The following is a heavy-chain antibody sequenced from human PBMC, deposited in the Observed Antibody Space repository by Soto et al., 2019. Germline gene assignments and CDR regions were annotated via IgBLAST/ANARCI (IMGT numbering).Heavy chain of an antibody. CDR3: ASIPSRHLVDY. CDR1: SSSSNSIGCY. Sequence: TLSLTCTGSSSSSNSIGCYWCCIRQPPGKGLAWIGSMFYGVSTYYNPSLKSRVTVSVDKSKNQFSLNLRSVTDADTAVYYCASIPSRHLVDYWGQGTLVTVSS. V-gene: IGHV4-39*01. CDR2: MFYGVST. J-gene: IGHJ4*02. D-gene: IGHD3-3*02.